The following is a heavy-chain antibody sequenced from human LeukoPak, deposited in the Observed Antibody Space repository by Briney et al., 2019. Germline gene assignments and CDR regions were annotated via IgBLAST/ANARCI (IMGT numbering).Heavy chain of an antibody. V-gene: IGHV4-30-2*01. CDR1: GGSISSGDYY. CDR2: IYHSGST. J-gene: IGHJ3*02. D-gene: IGHD3-22*01. Sequence: SQTLSLTCTVSGGSISSGDYYWSWIRQPPGKGLEWIGYIYHSGSTYYNPSLKSRVTISVDRSKNQFSLKLSSVTAADTAVYYCARGFGGYYSAFDIWGQGTMVTVSS. CDR3: ARGFGGYYSAFDI.